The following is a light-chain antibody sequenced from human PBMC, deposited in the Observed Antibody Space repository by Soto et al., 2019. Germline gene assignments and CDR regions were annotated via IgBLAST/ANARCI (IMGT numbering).Light chain of an antibody. CDR1: QSIIRY. Sequence: DIQMTQSPSSLSASVGDRVTITCRASQSIIRYLNWYQQKPGKAPKLLIYGASSLQSGVPSRFSGSGSGTAFTLTISSLQPEDFATYYCQQSYSAPRNFGQGTKLEIK. V-gene: IGKV1-39*01. CDR2: GAS. J-gene: IGKJ2*02. CDR3: QQSYSAPRN.